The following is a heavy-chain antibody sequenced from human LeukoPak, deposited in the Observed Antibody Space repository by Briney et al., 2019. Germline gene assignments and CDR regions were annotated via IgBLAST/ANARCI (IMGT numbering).Heavy chain of an antibody. Sequence: GGSLRLSCAASGFTFSSYSMNWVRQAPGKGLEWVSYISSSSSTIYYADSVKGRFTISRDNAKNSLYLQMNSLRAEDTAVYYCARGSFLIPFGGLIVWGQGTLVTVSS. V-gene: IGHV3-48*01. D-gene: IGHD3-16*02. CDR1: GFTFSSYS. CDR2: ISSSSSTI. CDR3: ARGSFLIPFGGLIV. J-gene: IGHJ4*02.